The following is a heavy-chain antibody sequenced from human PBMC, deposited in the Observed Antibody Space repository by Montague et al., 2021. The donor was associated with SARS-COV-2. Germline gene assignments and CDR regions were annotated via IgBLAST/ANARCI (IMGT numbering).Heavy chain of an antibody. D-gene: IGHD3-16*01. J-gene: IGHJ4*02. CDR1: GGSISSCNYY. V-gene: IGHV4-61*02. CDR2: IYTSGTT. CDR3: ARGNSGIWDHFDN. Sequence: TLSLTCTVSGGSISSCNYYWIWIRQPAGKGLEWIGRIYTSGTTNYSFSLKSRVTIAVDTSKNQFSLKLTSVTAADTAVYYCARGNSGIWDHFDNWGQGTMVTVSS.